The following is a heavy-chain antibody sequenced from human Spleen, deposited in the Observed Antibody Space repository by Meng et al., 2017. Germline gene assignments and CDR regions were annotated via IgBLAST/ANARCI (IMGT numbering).Heavy chain of an antibody. V-gene: IGHV3-15*01. CDR2: IKSETGGGTT. Sequence: VQLVESGGGLVKPGGSLRLSCAASGFAFSDYYVTWIRQAPGKGLEWVGHIKSETGGGTTEYAAPVKGRFTISRDDSKNTLYLQMNSLKTEDAAVYYCTTDLGDFWGQGTLVTVSS. D-gene: IGHD3-3*01. CDR3: TTDLGDF. J-gene: IGHJ4*02. CDR1: GFAFSDYY.